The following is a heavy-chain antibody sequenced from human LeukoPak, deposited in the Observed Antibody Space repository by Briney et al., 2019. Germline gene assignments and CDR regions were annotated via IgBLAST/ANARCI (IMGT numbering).Heavy chain of an antibody. CDR3: ARVGMATITNWFDP. Sequence: SETLSLTCAVSGYSISSGYYWGWIRQPPGKGLEWIGSIYHSGSTYYNPSLKSRVTISVDTSKNQFSLKLSSATAADTAVYYCARVGMATITNWFDPWGQGTLVTVSS. V-gene: IGHV4-38-2*01. J-gene: IGHJ5*02. CDR2: IYHSGST. D-gene: IGHD5-24*01. CDR1: GYSISSGYY.